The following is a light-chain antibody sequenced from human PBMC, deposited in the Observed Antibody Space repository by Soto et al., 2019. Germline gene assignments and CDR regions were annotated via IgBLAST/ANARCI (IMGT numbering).Light chain of an antibody. CDR2: GVP. J-gene: IGKJ4*01. CDR1: QSVRNTY. Sequence: ENVLAQSPGTLSLSPGERATLSCRASQSVRNTYLAWYQQKPGQAPRLLIYGVPSRATGIPDRFSGSGSGTDFTLTISRLEPEDFAVYYCQQYSSSPVTFGGGTKVDIK. V-gene: IGKV3-20*01. CDR3: QQYSSSPVT.